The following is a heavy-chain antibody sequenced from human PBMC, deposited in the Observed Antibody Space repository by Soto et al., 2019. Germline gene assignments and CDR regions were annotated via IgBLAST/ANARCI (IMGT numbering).Heavy chain of an antibody. CDR2: IYYSGST. J-gene: IGHJ4*02. Sequence: PSETLSLTCPVSGGSISSSSYYWGWIRQPPGKGLEWIGSIYYSGSTYYNPSLKSRVTISVDTSKNQFSLKLSSVTAADTAVYYCATQTKSIPLFDYWGRGTLVTVSS. V-gene: IGHV4-39*01. CDR3: ATQTKSIPLFDY. D-gene: IGHD2-2*02. CDR1: GGSISSSSYY.